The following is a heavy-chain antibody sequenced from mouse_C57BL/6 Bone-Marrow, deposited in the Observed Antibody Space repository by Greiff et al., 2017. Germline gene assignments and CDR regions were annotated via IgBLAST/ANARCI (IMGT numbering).Heavy chain of an antibody. Sequence: QVQLQQSGAELVRPGTSVKMSCKASGYTFTNYLLGWAKQRPGHGLEWIGDIYPGGGYTNYNEKFKGKATLTADQSSSTAYMQFSSLTSEDSAIYYCARDDGYHWYFDVWGTGTTVTVSS. J-gene: IGHJ1*03. CDR3: ARDDGYHWYFDV. D-gene: IGHD2-3*01. CDR2: IYPGGGYT. CDR1: GYTFTNYL. V-gene: IGHV1-63*01.